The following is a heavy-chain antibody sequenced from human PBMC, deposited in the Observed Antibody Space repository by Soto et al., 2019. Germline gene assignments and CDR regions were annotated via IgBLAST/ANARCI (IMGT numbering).Heavy chain of an antibody. V-gene: IGHV1-3*01. CDR1: GYTFTSYA. J-gene: IGHJ4*02. CDR3: ARGIYDSSGYYYVKVWSYFDY. CDR2: INAGNGNT. D-gene: IGHD3-22*01. Sequence: ASVKVSFKASGYTFTSYAMHWVRQAPGQRLEWMGWINAGNGNTKYSQKFQGRVTITRDTSASTAYMELSSLRSEDTAVYYCARGIYDSSGYYYVKVWSYFDYWGQGTLVTVSS.